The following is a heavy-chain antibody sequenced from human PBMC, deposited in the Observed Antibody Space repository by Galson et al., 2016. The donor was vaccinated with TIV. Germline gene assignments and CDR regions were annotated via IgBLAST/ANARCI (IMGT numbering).Heavy chain of an antibody. J-gene: IGHJ3*02. V-gene: IGHV3-48*03. Sequence: SLRLSCAGSGFTFSTYELNWVRQAPGKGLEWVSYISSRGGTTHYADSVKGRFTITRDNAKNSMDLQMNSLRVEDTAIYYCARDNPAVLDAFDIWGQGTVVT. CDR1: GFTFSTYE. D-gene: IGHD6-19*01. CDR3: ARDNPAVLDAFDI. CDR2: ISSRGGTT.